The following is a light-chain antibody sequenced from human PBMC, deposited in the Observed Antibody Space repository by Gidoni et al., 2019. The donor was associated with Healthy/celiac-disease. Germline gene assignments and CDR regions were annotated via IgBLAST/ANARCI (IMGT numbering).Light chain of an antibody. Sequence: QSALTQPRPVSGSPGQSVTISCTGTSSDVGGYNYVSWYQQHPGKAPKLMIYDVSKRPSGVPDRFSGSKSGNTASLTISGLQAEDEADDYCCSYAGSYTLVFGTGTKVTVL. J-gene: IGLJ1*01. V-gene: IGLV2-11*01. CDR2: DVS. CDR3: CSYAGSYTLV. CDR1: SSDVGGYNY.